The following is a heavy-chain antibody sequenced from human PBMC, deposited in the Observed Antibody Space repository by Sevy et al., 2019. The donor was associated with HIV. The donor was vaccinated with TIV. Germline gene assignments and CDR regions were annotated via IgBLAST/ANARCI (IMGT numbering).Heavy chain of an antibody. CDR2: ISFDGSNT. CDR3: AKGRVGYSDFWGGYNFDF. CDR1: GFIFSSYA. J-gene: IGHJ4*02. V-gene: IGHV3-30*18. D-gene: IGHD3-3*01. Sequence: GGSLRLSCVVSGFIFSSYAIHWVRQAPGKGLEWVALISFDGSNTYYADSVKGRFTISRDNSKSTLYLQMNSLRTEDTAVYYCAKGRVGYSDFWGGYNFDFWGQGTLVTVSS.